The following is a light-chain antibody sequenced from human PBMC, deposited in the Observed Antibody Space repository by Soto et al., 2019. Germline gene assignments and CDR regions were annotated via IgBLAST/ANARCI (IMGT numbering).Light chain of an antibody. CDR2: DAS. Sequence: IQMTQSPSSLSATVGDRVTITCQASQDIRNYLNWYQQKPGKAPKLLIYDASNLETGVPSRFSGSGSGTEFTLTISSLQPDDFATYYCQQSYGTPGTFGQGTRLE. J-gene: IGKJ5*01. CDR3: QQSYGTPGT. CDR1: QDIRNY. V-gene: IGKV1-33*01.